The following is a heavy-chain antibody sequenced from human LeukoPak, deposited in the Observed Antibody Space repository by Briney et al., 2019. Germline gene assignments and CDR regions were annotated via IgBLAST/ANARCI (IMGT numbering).Heavy chain of an antibody. CDR1: GFTFTSYA. Sequence: GGSLRLSCAASGFTFTSYAMSWVRQAPGKGLEWVSAISGSGGNTYYADSVKGRFTISRDNSKNTLYLQMNSLRAEDTAVYYCARGDKFSGDYWGQGTLVTVSS. V-gene: IGHV3-23*01. CDR3: ARGDKFSGDY. CDR2: ISGSGGNT. J-gene: IGHJ4*02. D-gene: IGHD3-16*01.